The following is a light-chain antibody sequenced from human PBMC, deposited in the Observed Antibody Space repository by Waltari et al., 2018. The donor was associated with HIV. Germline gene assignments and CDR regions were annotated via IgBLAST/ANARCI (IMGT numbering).Light chain of an antibody. CDR3: QQYNNWPRT. CDR2: GAS. Sequence: EIVMTQSPATLSVSPGERATLSCRASQSVSSNLAWHQQKPGQAPRLLIYGASTRATGIPARFSGSGSGTEFSHTISSLQSEDFAVYYCQQYNNWPRTFGQGTKLEIK. V-gene: IGKV3-15*01. J-gene: IGKJ2*01. CDR1: QSVSSN.